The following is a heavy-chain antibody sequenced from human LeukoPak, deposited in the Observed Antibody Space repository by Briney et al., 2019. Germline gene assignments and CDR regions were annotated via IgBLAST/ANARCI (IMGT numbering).Heavy chain of an antibody. J-gene: IGHJ4*02. D-gene: IGHD6-19*01. V-gene: IGHV3-20*04. CDR1: GFTFDDYG. CDR2: INWNGGST. CDR3: ARDGSGWNFDY. Sequence: GGSLRLYCAASGFTFDDYGMTWVRQGPGKGLEWVSAINWNGGSTGYADPVKGRFTISRDNAKNSLYLQMNSLRAEDTALYYCARDGSGWNFDYWGQGTLVTVSS.